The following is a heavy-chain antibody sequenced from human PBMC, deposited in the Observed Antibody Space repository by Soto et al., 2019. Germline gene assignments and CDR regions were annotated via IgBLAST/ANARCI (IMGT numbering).Heavy chain of an antibody. Sequence: SQTLSLTCAISGDSVSSNSASWNWIRQSPSRGLEWLGRTYYRSKWYNDYEVSVKSRITINPDISKNQFSLQLSSVIPEDTAVYYCARVGPNDYGTNYQFDPWGQGTLVTVSS. CDR1: GDSVSSNSAS. CDR2: TYYRSKWYN. J-gene: IGHJ5*02. D-gene: IGHD4-17*01. CDR3: ARVGPNDYGTNYQFDP. V-gene: IGHV6-1*01.